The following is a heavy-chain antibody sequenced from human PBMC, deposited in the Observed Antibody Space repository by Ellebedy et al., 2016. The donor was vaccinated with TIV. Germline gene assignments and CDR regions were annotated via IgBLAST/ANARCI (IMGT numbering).Heavy chain of an antibody. J-gene: IGHJ4*02. D-gene: IGHD4-23*01. V-gene: IGHV3-23*01. CDR1: GFTFIRYA. Sequence: GGSLRLSXAASGFTFIRYAMTWVRQAPGEGLEWVSTVSGNGQSTDYADSVKGRFTISRNNSKNTLFLQMNSLRAEDTAIYYCAKTGDYGGPIDYWGQGTLVTVSS. CDR3: AKTGDYGGPIDY. CDR2: VSGNGQST.